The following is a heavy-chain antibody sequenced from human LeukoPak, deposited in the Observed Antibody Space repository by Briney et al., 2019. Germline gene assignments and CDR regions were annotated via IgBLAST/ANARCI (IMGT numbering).Heavy chain of an antibody. CDR1: GDSVSSNSAA. D-gene: IGHD3-3*01. V-gene: IGHV6-1*01. CDR3: AREFDDFWSGYYKLAYFDY. Sequence: SQTLSLTSAISGDSVSSNSAAWNWIRQSPSRGLEWLGRTYYRSKWYNDYAVSVKSRITINPDTSKNQFSLQLNSVTPEDTAVYYCAREFDDFWSGYYKLAYFDYWGQGTLVTVSS. CDR2: TYYRSKWYN. J-gene: IGHJ4*02.